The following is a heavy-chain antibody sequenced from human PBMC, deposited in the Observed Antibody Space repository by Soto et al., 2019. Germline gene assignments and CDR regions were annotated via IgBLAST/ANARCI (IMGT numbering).Heavy chain of an antibody. CDR3: ASNHPMVTMLGRADMDY. V-gene: IGHV3-33*01. CDR1: GFTFSSYG. Sequence: QVQLVESGGGVVQPGRSLRLSCEASGFTFSSYGMHWVRQAPGKGLEWVAVIWYDGSNKYYADSVKGRFTISRDNSKNTMYLQRNSLRSEDTAVYYCASNHPMVTMLGRADMDYWGQGTLVTVSS. CDR2: IWYDGSNK. J-gene: IGHJ4*02. D-gene: IGHD3-10*02.